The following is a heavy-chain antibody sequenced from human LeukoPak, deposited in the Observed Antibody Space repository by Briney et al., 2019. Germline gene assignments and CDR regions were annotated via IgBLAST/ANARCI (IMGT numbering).Heavy chain of an antibody. D-gene: IGHD5-24*01. CDR1: GGSISSGSYY. J-gene: IGHJ4*02. Sequence: SETLSLTCTVSGGSISSGSYYCSWIRQPAGKGLEWIGRIYTSGSTNYNPSLKSRVTISVDTSKNQFSLKLSSVTAADTAVYYCASGRGDGHDFDYWGQGTLLTVSS. CDR3: ASGRGDGHDFDY. CDR2: IYTSGST. V-gene: IGHV4-61*02.